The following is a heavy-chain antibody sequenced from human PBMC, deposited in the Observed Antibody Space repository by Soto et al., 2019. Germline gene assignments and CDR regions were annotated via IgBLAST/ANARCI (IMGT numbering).Heavy chain of an antibody. CDR2: IYHSGSI. Sequence: SETLSLTCNVSNASISRRRWGTWVRQTPGKGLEWIGEIYHSGSINHNPSLKSRVTMSVDKSNNQFSLKMTSVTAADTAVYYCASKFGELLADAFDIWGQGTVVT. V-gene: IGHV4-4*02. CDR1: NASISRRRW. D-gene: IGHD3-10*01. CDR3: ASKFGELLADAFDI. J-gene: IGHJ3*02.